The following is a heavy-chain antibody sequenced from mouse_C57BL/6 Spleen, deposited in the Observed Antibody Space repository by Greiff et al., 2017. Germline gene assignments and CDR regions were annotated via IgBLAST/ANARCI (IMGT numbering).Heavy chain of an antibody. CDR1: GYTFTSYG. Sequence: QVQLQQSGAELARPGASVKLSCKASGYTFTSYGISWVKQRTGQGLEWIGEIYPRSGNTYYNEKFKGKATLTADKSSSTAYMELRSLTSEDSAVYFCARCGNYYGSSEFAYWGQGTLVTVSA. CDR3: ARCGNYYGSSEFAY. D-gene: IGHD1-1*01. CDR2: IYPRSGNT. V-gene: IGHV1-81*01. J-gene: IGHJ3*01.